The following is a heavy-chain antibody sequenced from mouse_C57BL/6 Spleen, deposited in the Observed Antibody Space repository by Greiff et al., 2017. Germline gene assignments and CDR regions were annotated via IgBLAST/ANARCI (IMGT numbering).Heavy chain of an antibody. CDR1: GYTFTDYY. J-gene: IGHJ4*01. D-gene: IGHD4-1*01. CDR3: ARHANWDPYYDAMDY. Sequence: VQLQQSGPELVKPGASVKISCKASGYTFTDYYMNWVKQSHGKSLEWIGDINPNNGGTSYNQKFKGKATLTVDKSSSTAYMELRSLTSEDSAVYYCARHANWDPYYDAMDYWGQGTSVTVSS. CDR2: INPNNGGT. V-gene: IGHV1-26*01.